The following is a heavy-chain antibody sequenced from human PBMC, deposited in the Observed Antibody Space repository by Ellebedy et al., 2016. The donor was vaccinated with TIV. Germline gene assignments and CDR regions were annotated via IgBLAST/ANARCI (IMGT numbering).Heavy chain of an antibody. CDR1: GFIFSRYW. V-gene: IGHV3-7*01. J-gene: IGHJ3*01. D-gene: IGHD1-14*01. CDR3: ATAVPDEDAFDV. CDR2: IKPDGSDS. Sequence: PGGSLRLSCAASGFIFSRYWMSWVRQPPGKGLEWVANIKPDGSDSYYVDSVKGRVTISRDNGKNSLYLQMHSLGAEDTAVYYCATAVPDEDAFDVWGQGTMVTISS.